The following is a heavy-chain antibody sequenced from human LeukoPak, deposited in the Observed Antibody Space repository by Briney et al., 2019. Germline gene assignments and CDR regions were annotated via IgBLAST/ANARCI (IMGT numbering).Heavy chain of an antibody. CDR3: ARNIRGRAVVPGY. CDR1: DGSISDYY. J-gene: IGHJ4*02. D-gene: IGHD6-19*01. V-gene: IGHV4-59*01. Sequence: ASETLSLTCTVSDGSISDYYWSWIRQPPGKGLEWIGYIYYSGSTSYNPSLRSRVTMSLDTSKNQFSLKLSSVTAADTAPYYCARNIRGRAVVPGYWGQGTLVTVSS. CDR2: IYYSGST.